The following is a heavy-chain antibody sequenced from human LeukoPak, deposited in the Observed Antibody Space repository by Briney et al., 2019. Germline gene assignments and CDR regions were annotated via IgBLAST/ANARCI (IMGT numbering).Heavy chain of an antibody. CDR3: ARGRKTGNYPPFDY. CDR1: GFTVSNNY. Sequence: PGGSLRLSCAASGFTVSNNYMSWVRQAPGKGLEWVSYISSSGSTIYYADSVKGRFTISRDNAKNSLYVQMNSLRAEDTAVYYCARGRKTGNYPPFDYWGQGTLVTVSS. V-gene: IGHV3-11*01. D-gene: IGHD7-27*01. CDR2: ISSSGSTI. J-gene: IGHJ4*02.